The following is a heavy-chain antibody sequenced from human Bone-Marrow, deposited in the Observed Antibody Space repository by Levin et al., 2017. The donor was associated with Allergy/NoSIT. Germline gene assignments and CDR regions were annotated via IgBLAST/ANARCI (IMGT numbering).Heavy chain of an antibody. CDR1: GGSISSSSYY. J-gene: IGHJ4*02. Sequence: SQTLSLTCTVSGGSISSSSYYWGWIRQPPGKGLEWIGSIYYSGSTYYNPSLKSRVTISVDTSKNQFSLKLSSVTAADTAVYYCASVIAVAGTFAGDYWGQGTLVTVSS. V-gene: IGHV4-39*01. D-gene: IGHD6-19*01. CDR3: ASVIAVAGTFAGDY. CDR2: IYYSGST.